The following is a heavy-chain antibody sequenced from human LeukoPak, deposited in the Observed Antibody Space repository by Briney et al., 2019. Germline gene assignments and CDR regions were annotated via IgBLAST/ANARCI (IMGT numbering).Heavy chain of an antibody. Sequence: KTSETLSLTCTVSGGSISSGDYYWSWIRQPPGKGLEWIGYIYYSGSTYYNPSLKSRVTISVDTSKNQFSLKLSSVTAADTAVYYCARAGEGSSTRINWFDPWGQGTLVTVSS. D-gene: IGHD2-2*01. J-gene: IGHJ5*02. CDR3: ARAGEGSSTRINWFDP. CDR1: GGSISSGDYY. V-gene: IGHV4-30-4*08. CDR2: IYYSGST.